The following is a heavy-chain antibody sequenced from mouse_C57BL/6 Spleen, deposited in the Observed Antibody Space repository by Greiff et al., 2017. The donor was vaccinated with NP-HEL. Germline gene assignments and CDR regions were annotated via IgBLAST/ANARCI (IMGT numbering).Heavy chain of an antibody. J-gene: IGHJ1*03. V-gene: IGHV5-9*01. CDR1: GFTFSSYT. D-gene: IGHD1-1*01. CDR3: ARLDYYGSSYVWYFDV. Sequence: DVMLVESGGGLVKPGGSLKLSCAASGFTFSSYTMSWVRQTPEKRLEWVATISGGGGNTYYPDSVKGRFTISRDNAKNTLYLQMSSLRSEDTALYYCARLDYYGSSYVWYFDVWGTGTTVTVSS. CDR2: ISGGGGNT.